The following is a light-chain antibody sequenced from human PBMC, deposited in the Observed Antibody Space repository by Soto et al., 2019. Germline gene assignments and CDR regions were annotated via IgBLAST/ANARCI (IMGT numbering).Light chain of an antibody. CDR3: NSYTSKSTGV. CDR2: EVS. Sequence: QSALTQPASVSGSPGQSITISCTGTSSDVGGYNYVSWYQQHPGKAPKLIIYEVSNRPSGVSNRFSGSKSGNTASLTISGLQAEVEADYYCNSYTSKSTGVFGTGTKLTVL. V-gene: IGLV2-14*01. J-gene: IGLJ1*01. CDR1: SSDVGGYNY.